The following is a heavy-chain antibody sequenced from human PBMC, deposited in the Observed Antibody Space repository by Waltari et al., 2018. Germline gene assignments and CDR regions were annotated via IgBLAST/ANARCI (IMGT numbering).Heavy chain of an antibody. J-gene: IGHJ5*02. CDR3: TRDLYGSGGDWFDP. Sequence: EERLVESGGGLVKPGGSLRLSCFASGFRFSDYDMNWVRQAPGTGLEWLSSIGGTHSNIFYAESVRGRFTVSRDNSKNSLYLEMSNVRAEDTGLYYCTRDLYGSGGDWFDPWGQGTLVTVSS. CDR2: IGGTHSNI. D-gene: IGHD3-10*01. CDR1: GFRFSDYD. V-gene: IGHV3-21*03.